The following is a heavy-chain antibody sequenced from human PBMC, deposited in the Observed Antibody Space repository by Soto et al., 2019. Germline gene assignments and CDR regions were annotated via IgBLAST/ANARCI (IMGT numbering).Heavy chain of an antibody. J-gene: IGHJ4*02. CDR1: GVTFIGDW. V-gene: IGHV3-7*01. CDR3: AGCSTFGCRFDS. CDR2: IRQVGSEE. D-gene: IGHD2-2*01. Sequence: EVQLVESGGGLVQPGGSLRLSCAASGVTFIGDWLSWVRQVPGKGLGWVATIRQVGSEEYYVDSVKGRFTISRDTAKTSLHLQMNSLRAEDTAVYYCAGCSTFGCRFDSWGQGTLVTVSS.